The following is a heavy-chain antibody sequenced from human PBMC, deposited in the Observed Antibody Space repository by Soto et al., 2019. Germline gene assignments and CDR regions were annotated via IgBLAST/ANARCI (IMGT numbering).Heavy chain of an antibody. V-gene: IGHV4-39*01. CDR2: IYYSGST. CDR3: AIVAYSYGTLDY. CDR1: GGSISSSSYY. J-gene: IGHJ4*02. Sequence: SETLSLTCTVSGGSISSSSYYWGWIRQPPGKGLEWIGSIYYSGSTYYNPSLKSRVTISVDTSKNQFSLKLSSVTAADTAVYYCAIVAYSYGTLDYWGQGTLVTVSA. D-gene: IGHD3-10*01.